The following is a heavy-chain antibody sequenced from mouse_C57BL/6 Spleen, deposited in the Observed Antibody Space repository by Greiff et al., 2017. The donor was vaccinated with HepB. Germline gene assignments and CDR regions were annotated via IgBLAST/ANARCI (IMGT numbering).Heavy chain of an antibody. CDR1: GYAFSSSW. D-gene: IGHD1-2*01. Sequence: VQLQESGPELVKPGASVKISCKASGYAFSSSWMNWVKQRPGKGLEWIGRIYPGDGDTNYNGKFKGKATLTADKSSSTAYMQLSSLTSEDSAVYFCARDRITTFAYWGQGTLVTVSA. CDR3: ARDRITTFAY. J-gene: IGHJ3*01. CDR2: IYPGDGDT. V-gene: IGHV1-82*01.